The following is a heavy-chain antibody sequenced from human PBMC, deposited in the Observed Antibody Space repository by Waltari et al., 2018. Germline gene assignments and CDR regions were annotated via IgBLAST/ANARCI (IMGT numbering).Heavy chain of an antibody. Sequence: QLQLQESGPGLVKPSETLSLTCTVSGGSISSSSYYWGWIRQPPGKGLEWIGSIYYSGRTYYNPSLKSRVTISVDTSKNQFSLKLSSVTAADTAVYYCARHGTFILQYLPYYFDYWGQGTLVTVSS. V-gene: IGHV4-39*01. CDR1: GGSISSSSYY. CDR2: IYYSGRT. CDR3: ARHGTFILQYLPYYFDY. D-gene: IGHD4-4*01. J-gene: IGHJ4*02.